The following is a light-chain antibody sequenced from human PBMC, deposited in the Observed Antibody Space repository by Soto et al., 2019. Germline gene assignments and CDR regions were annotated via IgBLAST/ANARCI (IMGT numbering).Light chain of an antibody. CDR2: GAS. CDR3: QQYNVWTRR. Sequence: EIVMTQSPGTLSVSPGERATLSCRASQSVSDDLAWIQQKPGQPPRLLIYGASTRATGIPARFTGSGFGTHFTITISSLKPEDFAVYSCQQYNVWTRRFGQGTKV. V-gene: IGKV3-15*01. J-gene: IGKJ1*01. CDR1: QSVSDD.